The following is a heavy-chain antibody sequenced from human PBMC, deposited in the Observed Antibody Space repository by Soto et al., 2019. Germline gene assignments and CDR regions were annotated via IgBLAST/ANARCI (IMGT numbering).Heavy chain of an antibody. Sequence: GGSLRLSCAASGFTFSSYAMSWVRQAPGKGLVWVSAISSDGSSTYYADSVKGRFTISRDSAKNTLYLQMNSLRAEDTAVYYCAKGGYCSGVTCSSSIDFWGQGTMVTVSS. V-gene: IGHV3-23*01. CDR3: AKGGYCSGVTCSSSIDF. CDR1: GFTFSSYA. J-gene: IGHJ3*01. D-gene: IGHD2-15*01. CDR2: ISSDGSST.